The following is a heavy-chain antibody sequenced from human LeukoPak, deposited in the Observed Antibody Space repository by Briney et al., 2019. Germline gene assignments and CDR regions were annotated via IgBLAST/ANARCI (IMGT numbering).Heavy chain of an antibody. Sequence: SETLSLTCAVYGGSFRDYYGKGLPQPPGKGGGGGGEMKHSGTTNYNPSLKSRVTISVDPSKNQFSLRLSAVTAADTAVYHCARGLRLPSRSSPAVPHVWGKGTTVTVSA. CDR1: GGSFRDYY. CDR2: MKHSGTT. CDR3: ARGLRLPSRSSPAVPHV. D-gene: IGHD2-2*01. V-gene: IGHV4-34*01. J-gene: IGHJ6*04.